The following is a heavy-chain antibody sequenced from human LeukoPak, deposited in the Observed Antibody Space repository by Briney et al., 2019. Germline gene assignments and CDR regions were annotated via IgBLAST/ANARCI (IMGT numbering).Heavy chain of an antibody. J-gene: IGHJ4*02. CDR3: VRDRAYGAPFDY. CDR2: ISSSSSYI. Sequence: GGSLRLSCAASGFSFSTYSMNWVRQAPGKGLEWVSSISSSSSYIYYADSVKGRFTISRDNAKNSLYLQMNSLRAEDTAVYYCVRDRAYGAPFDYWGQGTLVTVSS. V-gene: IGHV3-21*01. D-gene: IGHD4-17*01. CDR1: GFSFSTYS.